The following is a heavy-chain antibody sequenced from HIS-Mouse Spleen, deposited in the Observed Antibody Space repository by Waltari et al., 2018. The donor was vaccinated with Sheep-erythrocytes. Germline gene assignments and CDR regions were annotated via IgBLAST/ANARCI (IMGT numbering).Heavy chain of an antibody. V-gene: IGHV1-46*03. CDR1: GCTFTSYY. Sequence: QVQLVQSAAEVKKPGAPVRVSCKPSGCTFTSYYMPWVRQAPGKGLEWMGIINPSGGSTSYAQKFQGRVTMTRDTSTSTVYMELSSLRSEDTAVYYCARVPDDAFDIWGQGTMVTVSS. CDR3: ARVPDDAFDI. CDR2: INPSGGST. J-gene: IGHJ3*02.